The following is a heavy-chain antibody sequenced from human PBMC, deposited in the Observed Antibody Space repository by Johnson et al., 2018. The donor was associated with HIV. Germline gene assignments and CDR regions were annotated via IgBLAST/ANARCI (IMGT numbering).Heavy chain of an antibody. Sequence: EVQLVESGGGVVRPGGSLRLSCAASGFTFDDYGMSWVRQAPGKGLEWVSGINWNGGSTGYADSVKGRFTISRDNSKNSLYLQMNSLRAEDTALYYCAKDNYDSSGYKGDAFDIWGQGTMVTVSS. CDR2: INWNGGST. V-gene: IGHV3-20*04. CDR3: AKDNYDSSGYKGDAFDI. CDR1: GFTFDDYG. D-gene: IGHD3-22*01. J-gene: IGHJ3*02.